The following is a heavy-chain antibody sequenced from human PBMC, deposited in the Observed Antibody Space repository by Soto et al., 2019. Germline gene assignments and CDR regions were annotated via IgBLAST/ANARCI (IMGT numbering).Heavy chain of an antibody. D-gene: IGHD3-10*01. V-gene: IGHV1-3*01. Sequence: QVQLVQSGAEVKKPGASVKVSCKASGYTFTNYAMHWVRQAPGQRLEWMGWINACNGNTKYSQKLEGRVTINRDTSASTAYIGLSSLRSEDTAVYYCARGVGQFAYWGQGTLVNVSS. CDR2: INACNGNT. J-gene: IGHJ4*02. CDR1: GYTFTNYA. CDR3: ARGVGQFAY.